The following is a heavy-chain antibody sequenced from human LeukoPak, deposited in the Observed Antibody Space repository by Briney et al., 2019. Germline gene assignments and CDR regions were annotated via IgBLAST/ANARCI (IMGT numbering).Heavy chain of an antibody. J-gene: IGHJ4*02. CDR3: ASYNAGSGSN. V-gene: IGHV4-39*07. Sequence: SQTLSLTCTVSGGSISSGSYYWGWIRQPPGKGLEWIGSIYHSGSTYYNPSLKSRVTISVDTSKNQFSLKLSSVTAADTAVYYCASYNAGSGSNWGQGTLVTVSS. CDR1: GGSISSGSYY. CDR2: IYHSGST. D-gene: IGHD3-10*01.